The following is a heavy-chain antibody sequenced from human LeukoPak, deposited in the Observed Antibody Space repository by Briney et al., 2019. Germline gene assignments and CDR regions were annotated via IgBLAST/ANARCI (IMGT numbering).Heavy chain of an antibody. V-gene: IGHV4-4*07. J-gene: IGHJ4*02. CDR3: ARVGGSLYCSGGSCYPI. CDR2: IYTSGST. CDR1: GGSISSYY. Sequence: SETLSLTCTVSGGSISSYYWSWIRQPAGKGLEWIGRIYTSGSTNYNPSFKSRVTMSVDASKNQFSLKLSSVAAADTAVYYCARVGGSLYCSGGSCYPIWGQGTLVTVSS. D-gene: IGHD2-15*01.